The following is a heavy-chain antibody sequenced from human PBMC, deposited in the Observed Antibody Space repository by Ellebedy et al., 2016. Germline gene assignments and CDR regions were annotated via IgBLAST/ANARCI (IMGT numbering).Heavy chain of an antibody. CDR1: GYTFTSYD. CDR2: MNPNSGNT. J-gene: IGHJ5*02. V-gene: IGHV1-8*01. Sequence: ASVKVSCXASGYTFTSYDINWVRQATGQGLEWMGWMNPNSGNTGYAQNFQGRVTMTRSTSISTAYMELSRLRSEDTAVYYCARPGGLKWFDPWGQGTLVTVSS. CDR3: ARPGGLKWFDP. D-gene: IGHD3-16*01.